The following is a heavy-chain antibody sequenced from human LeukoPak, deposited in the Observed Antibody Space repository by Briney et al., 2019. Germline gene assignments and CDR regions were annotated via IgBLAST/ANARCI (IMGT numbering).Heavy chain of an antibody. J-gene: IGHJ4*02. CDR3: ARTELELTLTYYFDY. CDR1: GGSISGSNW. Sequence: SGTLSLTCGVSGGSISGSNWWNWVRQAPGKGLEWIGEIYRAGSTSNYNPSLKNRVSISVDESKNQFALKLSSVTVADTGVYYCARTELELTLTYYFDYWGQGTLVTVSS. D-gene: IGHD1-7*01. V-gene: IGHV4-4*02. CDR2: IYRAGSTS.